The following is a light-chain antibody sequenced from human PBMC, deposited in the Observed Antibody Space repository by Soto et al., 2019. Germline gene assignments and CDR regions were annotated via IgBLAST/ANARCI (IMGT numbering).Light chain of an antibody. Sequence: DIRMTQSPSTLSAPIGDRVTITCRASQSIGTWLAWYQQRPGKAPNLLMYDASTLESGVPSRFSGSDSGTEFNLTIDRLQPDDSATYYCQQYNYYPYTFGQGTK. V-gene: IGKV1-5*01. CDR3: QQYNYYPYT. J-gene: IGKJ2*01. CDR1: QSIGTW. CDR2: DAS.